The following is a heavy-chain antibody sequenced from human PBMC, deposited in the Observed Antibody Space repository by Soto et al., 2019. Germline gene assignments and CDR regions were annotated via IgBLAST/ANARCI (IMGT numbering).Heavy chain of an antibody. CDR1: GFTFSSYA. CDR2: SGSGGST. V-gene: IGHV3-23*01. Sequence: EVQLLESGGGLVQPGGSLRLSCAASGFTFSSYAMSWVRQAPGKGLEWVSASGSGGSTYYADSVKGRFTISRDNSKNTLYLQINSLRAEDTAAYYCANSKLGGGPGTLVTVSS. J-gene: IGHJ4*02. D-gene: IGHD7-27*01. CDR3: ANSKLG.